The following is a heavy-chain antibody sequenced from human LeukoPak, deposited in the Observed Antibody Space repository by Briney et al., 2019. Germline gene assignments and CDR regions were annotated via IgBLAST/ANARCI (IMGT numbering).Heavy chain of an antibody. CDR2: IYYSGST. CDR1: GGSISSYY. V-gene: IGHV4-59*01. D-gene: IGHD5-18*01. J-gene: IGHJ4*02. CDR3: ARVGYSYGDFDY. Sequence: PSETLSLTCTDSGGSISSYYWSWIRHPPGKGLEWIGYIYYSGSTNYNPSLKSRVTISVDTSKNQFSLKLSSVTAADTAVYYCARVGYSYGDFDYWGQGTLVTVSS.